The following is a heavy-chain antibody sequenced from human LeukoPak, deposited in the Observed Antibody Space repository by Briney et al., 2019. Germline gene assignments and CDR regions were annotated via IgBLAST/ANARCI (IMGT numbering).Heavy chain of an antibody. V-gene: IGHV4-59*01. J-gene: IGHJ6*02. Sequence: SETLSLTCTVSGGSISSYYWSWIRQPPGKGLEWIGYIYYSGSTNYNPSPSLRSRVTISVDTSKNQFSLKLRSVTAADTAMYYCARDRSIIAADGTHYYYGMDVWGQGTTVTVSS. CDR1: GGSISSYY. D-gene: IGHD6-13*01. CDR3: ARDRSIIAADGTHYYYGMDV. CDR2: IYYSGST.